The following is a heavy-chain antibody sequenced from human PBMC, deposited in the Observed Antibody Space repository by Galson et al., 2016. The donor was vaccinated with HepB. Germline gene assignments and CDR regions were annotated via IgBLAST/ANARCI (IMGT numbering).Heavy chain of an antibody. CDR3: ARGAIYYSSYYAMDV. J-gene: IGHJ6*02. CDR1: GYTFTGHD. Sequence: GYTFTGHDINWVRQAPGQGLEWMGWMNPNSGDTVYAQRFKGRVTMTRSTSISTAYMELSALRSDDTAVYYCARGAIYYSSYYAMDVWGQGTTVTVSS. CDR2: MNPNSGDT. V-gene: IGHV1-8*01.